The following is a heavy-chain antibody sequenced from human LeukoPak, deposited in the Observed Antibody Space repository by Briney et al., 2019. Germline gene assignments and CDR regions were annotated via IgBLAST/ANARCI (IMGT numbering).Heavy chain of an antibody. Sequence: GASVKVSCKASGYTFTGYYMHWVRQAPGQGLEWMGWINPNSGGTNYAQKFQGWVTMTRDTSISTAYMELSRLRSDDTAVYYCARDFAEGPLGYYGSAPFDPWGQGTLVTVSS. J-gene: IGHJ5*02. CDR3: ARDFAEGPLGYYGSAPFDP. V-gene: IGHV1-2*04. CDR2: INPNSGGT. D-gene: IGHD3-10*01. CDR1: GYTFTGYY.